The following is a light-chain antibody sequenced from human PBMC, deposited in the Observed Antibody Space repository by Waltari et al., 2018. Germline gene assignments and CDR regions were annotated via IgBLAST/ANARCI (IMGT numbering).Light chain of an antibody. Sequence: DIQMTQSPASLSASVGDRVTITCRASQNIIRYLNWYQQRPGTAPKLLIYSSSNLQSGVPSRCSGSGSGTEFTLTISSLQPEDFATYYCQQSYSTPPRTFGQGTKVEMK. CDR2: SSS. CDR1: QNIIRY. J-gene: IGKJ1*01. V-gene: IGKV1-39*01. CDR3: QQSYSTPPRT.